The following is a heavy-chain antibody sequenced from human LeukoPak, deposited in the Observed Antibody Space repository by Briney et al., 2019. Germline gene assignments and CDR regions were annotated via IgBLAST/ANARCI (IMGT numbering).Heavy chain of an antibody. J-gene: IGHJ4*02. D-gene: IGHD3-16*01. CDR3: ARGQSMYY. Sequence: GASVTISCKASGYTSNNFVISWVRQAPGQGLEWVGWISPHTYTTKYAQKLQGRLTMTTDATTTTVYMELRSVRFDDTAVYFCARGQSMYYWGQGTPVTVSS. CDR2: ISPHTYTT. CDR1: GYTSNNFV. V-gene: IGHV1-18*01.